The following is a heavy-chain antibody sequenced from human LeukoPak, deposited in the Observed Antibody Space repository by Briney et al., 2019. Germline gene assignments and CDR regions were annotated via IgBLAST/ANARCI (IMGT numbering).Heavy chain of an antibody. D-gene: IGHD3-22*01. J-gene: IGHJ4*02. Sequence: PGGSLRLSCAASGFTFITYGMHWVRQAPGKGLEWVAVISYDGSNQNYADSVKGRFTTSRDNSKNTLYLQMNSLRAEDSAVYYCAKASSRGYYDSSAFDYWGQGTLVTVSS. CDR3: AKASSRGYYDSSAFDY. CDR1: GFTFITYG. CDR2: ISYDGSNQ. V-gene: IGHV3-30*18.